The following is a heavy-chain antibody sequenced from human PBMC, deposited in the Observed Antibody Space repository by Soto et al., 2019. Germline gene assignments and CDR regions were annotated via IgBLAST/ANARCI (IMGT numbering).Heavy chain of an antibody. CDR2: IYYSGST. Sequence: QVQLQESGPGLVKPSQTLSLTCTVSGGSISSGGYYWSWIRQHPGKGLEWIGYIYYSGSTYYNPSLKSRVTIPVDTSKNQSSLKLSSVTAAHTAVYYCARDGTGRFDYWGQGTLVTVSS. CDR1: GGSISSGGYY. J-gene: IGHJ4*02. V-gene: IGHV4-31*03. D-gene: IGHD1-1*01. CDR3: ARDGTGRFDY.